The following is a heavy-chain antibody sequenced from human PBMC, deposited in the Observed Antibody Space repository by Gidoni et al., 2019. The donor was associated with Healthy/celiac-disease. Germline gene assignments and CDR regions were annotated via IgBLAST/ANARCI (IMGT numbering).Heavy chain of an antibody. J-gene: IGHJ4*02. CDR1: GGSISSGSYY. CDR2: IYTSGST. V-gene: IGHV4-61*02. D-gene: IGHD3-22*01. Sequence: QVQLQESGPGLVKPSQTLSLTCTVSGGSISSGSYYWSWIRQPAGKGLEWIGRIYTSGSTNYNPSLKSRVTISVDTSKNQFSLKLSSVTAADTAVYYCASGYYYDSSGYLWPWVYWGQGTLVTVSS. CDR3: ASGYYYDSSGYLWPWVY.